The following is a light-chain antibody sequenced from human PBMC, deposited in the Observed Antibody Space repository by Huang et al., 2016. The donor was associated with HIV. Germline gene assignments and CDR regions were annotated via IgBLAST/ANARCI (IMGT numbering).Light chain of an antibody. Sequence: EIVLTQSPGTLSFSPAERATLSCRASQSVSSSYLAWYQQIPGQAPRLLIYGASSRATGIPDGFSGSGSGTDFTLTISRLEPEGCAVYYCQQYGSSPLTFGGGTKVEIK. CDR2: GAS. CDR1: QSVSSSY. J-gene: IGKJ4*01. CDR3: QQYGSSPLT. V-gene: IGKV3-20*01.